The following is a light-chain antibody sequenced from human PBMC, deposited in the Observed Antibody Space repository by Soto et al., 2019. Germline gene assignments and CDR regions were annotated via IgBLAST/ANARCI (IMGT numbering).Light chain of an antibody. V-gene: IGKV3D-20*01. J-gene: IGKJ5*01. Sequence: EIVLTQSPDTHSLSPGEKATLSCGASQSVRSRYLAWYQQKVGRAPRLLIYEASTRATGIPDRFSGGGSGTDFTLPIRRMEPADFGVYYCQQYASSPIPFGQGTRLEIK. CDR2: EAS. CDR1: QSVRSRY. CDR3: QQYASSPIP.